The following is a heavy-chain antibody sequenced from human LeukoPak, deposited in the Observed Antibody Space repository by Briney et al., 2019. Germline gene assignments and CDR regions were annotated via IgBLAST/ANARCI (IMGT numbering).Heavy chain of an antibody. V-gene: IGHV3-30*18. CDR2: ISYDGSNK. CDR3: AKELIVPGIDY. Sequence: GGSLRLSCAASGSTFSSYGMHWVRQAPGKGLEWVAVISYDGSNKYYADSVKGRFTISRDNSKNTLYLQMNSLRAEDTAVYYCAKELIVPGIDYWGQGTLVTVSS. J-gene: IGHJ4*02. D-gene: IGHD3-22*01. CDR1: GSTFSSYG.